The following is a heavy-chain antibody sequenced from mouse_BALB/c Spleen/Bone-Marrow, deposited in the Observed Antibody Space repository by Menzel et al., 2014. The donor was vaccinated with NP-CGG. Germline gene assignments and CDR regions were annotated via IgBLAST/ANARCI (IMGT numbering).Heavy chain of an antibody. Sequence: QVQLKESGPGLVAPSQSLSLSCTVSGFSLTTYGIHWVRQPPGKGLEWLGGICAGGTTIYNSALMSRLSISKDTSKRQVFLKMNRLQTDDTAMYYCAREGAYYRYIDYWGQGTTLTVSS. CDR1: GFSLTTYG. D-gene: IGHD2-14*01. J-gene: IGHJ2*01. CDR2: ICAGGTT. V-gene: IGHV2-9*02. CDR3: AREGAYYRYIDY.